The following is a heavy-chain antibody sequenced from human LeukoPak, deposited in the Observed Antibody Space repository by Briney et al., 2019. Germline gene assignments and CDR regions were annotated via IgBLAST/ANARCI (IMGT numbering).Heavy chain of an antibody. V-gene: IGHV3-74*01. Sequence: GGSLRLSCAASGFTFTSHWMHWVRQAPGKGLVWVSHINTDGTNTKYADSVRGRFTISRDNAKNTLYLQMNSLRVEDTAVYYCASDLHNQGADYWGQGTLVTVSS. CDR3: ASDLHNQGADY. CDR2: INTDGTNT. CDR1: GFTFTSHW. D-gene: IGHD3-16*01. J-gene: IGHJ4*02.